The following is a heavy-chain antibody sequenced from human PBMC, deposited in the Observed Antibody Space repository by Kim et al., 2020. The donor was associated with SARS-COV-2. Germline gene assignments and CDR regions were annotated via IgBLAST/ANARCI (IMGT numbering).Heavy chain of an antibody. Sequence: SETLSLTCTVSGGSISSSSYYWGWIRQPPGKGLEWIGSIYYSGSTYYNPSLKSRVTISVDTSKNQFSLKLSSVTAADTAVYCCARLEGYSYGRLDYWGQGTLVTVSS. J-gene: IGHJ4*02. CDR3: ARLEGYSYGRLDY. CDR2: IYYSGST. V-gene: IGHV4-39*01. CDR1: GGSISSSSYY. D-gene: IGHD5-18*01.